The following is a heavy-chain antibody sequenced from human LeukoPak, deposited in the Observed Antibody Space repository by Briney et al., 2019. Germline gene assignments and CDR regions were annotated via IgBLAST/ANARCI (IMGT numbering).Heavy chain of an antibody. V-gene: IGHV5-51*01. CDR3: ARQSPGILGYFDY. J-gene: IGHJ4*02. CDR1: AYIFSNYW. D-gene: IGHD6-13*01. CDR2: IYPGDSGT. Sequence: GESLKISCQGSAYIFSNYWIGWVRQMPGKGLEWMGIIYPGDSGTRYSPSFQGQVTISADKSIGTAYLQWSSLKASDTAMYFCARQSPGILGYFDYWGQGTLVTVSS.